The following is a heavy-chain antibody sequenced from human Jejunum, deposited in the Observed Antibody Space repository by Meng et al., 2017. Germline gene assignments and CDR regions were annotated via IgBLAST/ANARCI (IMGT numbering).Heavy chain of an antibody. V-gene: IGHV1-2*06. Sequence: QVQLGQSGAEVKKPGASVKVSCKTSGDTFIGYYMHWVRQAPGQGLEWMGRINPDNGVTNSAQRFQGRVTMTRDTSITTAYMELNRLTSGDTAFYYCARGGRDDYNVPHYWGQGTLVTVSS. J-gene: IGHJ4*02. D-gene: IGHD5-24*01. CDR1: GDTFIGYY. CDR2: INPDNGVT. CDR3: ARGGRDDYNVPHY.